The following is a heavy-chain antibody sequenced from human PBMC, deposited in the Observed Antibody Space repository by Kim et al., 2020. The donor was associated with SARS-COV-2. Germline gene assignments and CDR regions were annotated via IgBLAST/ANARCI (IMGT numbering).Heavy chain of an antibody. CDR1: GFTFSDYY. Sequence: GGSLRLSCAASGFTFSDYYMSWIRQAPGKGLEWVSYISSSGSTIYYADSVKGRFTISRDNAKDSLYLQMNSLRAEDTAVYYCARGFEWEQNKPTAFDYWGQGTLVTVSS. V-gene: IGHV3-11*01. CDR2: ISSSGSTI. D-gene: IGHD1-26*01. CDR3: ARGFEWEQNKPTAFDY. J-gene: IGHJ4*02.